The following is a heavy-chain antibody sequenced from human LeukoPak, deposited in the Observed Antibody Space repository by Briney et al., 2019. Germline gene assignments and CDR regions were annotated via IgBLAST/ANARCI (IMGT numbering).Heavy chain of an antibody. Sequence: TGGSLRLPCAASGFSFISYGMHWVRQAPGKGLEWVGVISDDGRRKDYADSVKGRFTISRDNSKDTLYLQMNSLRAEDTVVYYCAKRPSDYGDYVSYFDYWGQGTLVTVSS. J-gene: IGHJ4*02. CDR2: ISDDGRRK. D-gene: IGHD4-17*01. CDR1: GFSFISYG. CDR3: AKRPSDYGDYVSYFDY. V-gene: IGHV3-30*18.